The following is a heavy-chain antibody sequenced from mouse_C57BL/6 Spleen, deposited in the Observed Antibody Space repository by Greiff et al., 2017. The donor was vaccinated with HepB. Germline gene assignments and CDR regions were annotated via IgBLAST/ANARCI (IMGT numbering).Heavy chain of an antibody. J-gene: IGHJ4*01. V-gene: IGHV1-81*01. CDR3: ARSSGGIYYDYFYAMDY. CDR2: IYPRSGNT. CDR1: GYTFTSYG. Sequence: QVQLQQSGAELARPGASVKLSCKASGYTFTSYGISWVKQRTGQGLEWIGEIYPRSGNTYYNEKFKGKATLTADKSSSTAYMELRSLTAEDSAVYFCARSSGGIYYDYFYAMDYWGQGTSVTVSS. D-gene: IGHD2-4*01.